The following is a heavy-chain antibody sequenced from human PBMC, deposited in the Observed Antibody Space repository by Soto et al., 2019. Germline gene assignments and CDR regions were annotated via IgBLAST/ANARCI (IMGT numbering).Heavy chain of an antibody. V-gene: IGHV1-8*01. J-gene: IGHJ3*02. D-gene: IGHD3-9*01. CDR3: ASSYGSHYDILTGYYPSVEEEAFDI. CDR2: MNPNSGNT. Sequence: QVQLVQSGAEVKKPGASVKVSCKASGYTFTSYDINWVRQAPGQGLEWMGWMNPNSGNTGYAQKFQGRVTMTRNTSISTAYMELSSLRSEDTAVYYCASSYGSHYDILTGYYPSVEEEAFDIWGQGTMVTVSS. CDR1: GYTFTSYD.